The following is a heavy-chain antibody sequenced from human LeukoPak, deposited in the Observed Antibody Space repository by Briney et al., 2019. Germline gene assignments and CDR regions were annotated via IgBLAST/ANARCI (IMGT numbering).Heavy chain of an antibody. CDR1: GFTLSNYW. D-gene: IGHD6-19*01. Sequence: SGGSLRLSWAAWGFTLSNYWMSWVRQAPGKGLEGVAKINQDGSEKYYVDSVKGRFAISRDNAKNSLYLQMNSLRAEDTAVYYCARYGNGAWLAHYSFDIWGQGTMVTVSS. CDR2: INQDGSEK. J-gene: IGHJ3*02. V-gene: IGHV3-7*01. CDR3: ARYGNGAWLAHYSFDI.